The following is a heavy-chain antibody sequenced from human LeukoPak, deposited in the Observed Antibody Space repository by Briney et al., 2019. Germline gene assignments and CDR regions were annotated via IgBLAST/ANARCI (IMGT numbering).Heavy chain of an antibody. Sequence: PSETLSLTCTVSGGSISSGSYYWHLIRQPPGKGLEWIGAIYYSGATYYNPSLESRLAMSIDTSKKHFSLRVGSVTAADTAVYYCASLPYGSGKGFDYWGLGTLVSVSS. V-gene: IGHV4-39*07. D-gene: IGHD3-10*01. CDR3: ASLPYGSGKGFDY. CDR2: IYYSGAT. J-gene: IGHJ4*02. CDR1: GGSISSGSYY.